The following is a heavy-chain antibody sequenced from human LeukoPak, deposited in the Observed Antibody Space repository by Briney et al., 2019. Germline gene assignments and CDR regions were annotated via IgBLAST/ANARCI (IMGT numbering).Heavy chain of an antibody. CDR2: ISSSSSYI. CDR1: GFTFSSYS. V-gene: IGHV3-21*01. J-gene: IGHJ4*02. CDR3: ARGQTWFGELSVDY. Sequence: GGSLRLSCAASGFTFSSYSMNWVRQAPGKGLEWVSSISSSSSYIYYADSVKGRFTISRDNAKNSLYLQMNSLRAEDMAVYYCARGQTWFGELSVDYWGQGTLVTVSS. D-gene: IGHD3-10*01.